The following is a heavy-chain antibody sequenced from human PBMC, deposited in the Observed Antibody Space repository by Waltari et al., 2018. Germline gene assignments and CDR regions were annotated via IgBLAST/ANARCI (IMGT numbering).Heavy chain of an antibody. CDR2: IFHTAST. J-gene: IGHJ5*02. CDR3: VRVGSSSSLTPFDP. V-gene: IGHV4-38-2*02. CDR1: GYSISSGNY. Sequence: QVQLQESGPGMVKPSETLSLTCTVSGYSISSGNYWGWIRQPPGKGLEWIGTIFHTASTYYNPSLKSRVTISVDTSKNQFSLKLSSVTAADSAVYYCVRVGSSSSLTPFDPWGQGTLVTVSS. D-gene: IGHD6-13*01.